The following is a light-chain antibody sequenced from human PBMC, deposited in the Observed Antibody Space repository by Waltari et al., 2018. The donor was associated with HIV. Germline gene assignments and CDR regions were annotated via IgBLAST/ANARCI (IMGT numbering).Light chain of an antibody. V-gene: IGKV3-11*01. Sequence: EVPLTQSPATLSLSPGESATLSCRASQSISGAVAWYQQKPGQAPRLLIYDASRRYTGIPVSFRGSGSGTDFTLTISSLEPEDFAIYYCQQGSGWPPAFSFGGGTRVDIK. CDR2: DAS. J-gene: IGKJ4*01. CDR1: QSISGA. CDR3: QQGSGWPPAFS.